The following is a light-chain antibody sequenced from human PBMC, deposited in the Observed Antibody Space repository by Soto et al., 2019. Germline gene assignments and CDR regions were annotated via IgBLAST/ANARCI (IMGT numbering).Light chain of an antibody. Sequence: QSVLTQPPSVSAAPGQQVTISCSGSTSNIGNHYVSWYQQLPGRAPKLLIYANSNRPSGVPDRFSGSKSGISASLAITGLQADDEADYYCQSYESSSLSGFVFGSGTKLTVL. CDR1: TSNIGNHY. J-gene: IGLJ1*01. V-gene: IGLV1-40*01. CDR2: ANS. CDR3: QSYESSSLSGFV.